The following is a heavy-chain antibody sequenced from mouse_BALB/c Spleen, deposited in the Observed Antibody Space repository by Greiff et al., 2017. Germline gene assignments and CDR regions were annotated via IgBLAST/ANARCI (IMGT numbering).Heavy chain of an antibody. Sequence: EVMLVESGGGLVKPGGSLKLSCAASGFTFSSYAMSWVRQTPEKRLEWVASISSGGSTYYPDSVKGRFTISRDNARNILYLQMSSLRSEDTAMYYCARGYYGPYYYAMDYWGQGTSVTVSS. CDR2: ISSGGST. V-gene: IGHV5-6-5*01. CDR1: GFTFSSYA. J-gene: IGHJ4*01. CDR3: ARGYYGPYYYAMDY. D-gene: IGHD1-2*01.